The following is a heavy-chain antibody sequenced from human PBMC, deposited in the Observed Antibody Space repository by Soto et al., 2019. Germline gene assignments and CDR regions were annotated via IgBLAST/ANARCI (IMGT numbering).Heavy chain of an antibody. CDR2: IYYRGNT. V-gene: IGHV4-31*03. CDR1: GDSIARGAYY. J-gene: IGHJ4*02. Sequence: SETLSLTCTVSGDSIARGAYYWTWIRQHPGQGLEWLGYIYYRGNTYYNPSLLSRTSISLDTSENQFFLKLTSVTAAETSVYSCARSGYGSSDFDHWGQGTRVTVSS. CDR3: ARSGYGSSDFDH. D-gene: IGHD6-13*01.